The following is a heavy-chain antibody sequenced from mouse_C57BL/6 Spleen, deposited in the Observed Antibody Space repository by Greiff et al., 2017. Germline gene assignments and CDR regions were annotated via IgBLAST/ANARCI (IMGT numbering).Heavy chain of an antibody. J-gene: IGHJ1*03. Sequence: VQLQQSGAELVRPGASVKLSCKASGYTFTDYYINWVKQRPGQGLEWIARIYPGSGNTYYNEKFKGKATLTAEKSSSTAYMQLSSLTSEDSAVYFCARRRTTAGYFDVWGTGTTVTVSS. CDR2: IYPGSGNT. CDR1: GYTFTDYY. CDR3: ARRRTTAGYFDV. D-gene: IGHD1-2*01. V-gene: IGHV1-76*01.